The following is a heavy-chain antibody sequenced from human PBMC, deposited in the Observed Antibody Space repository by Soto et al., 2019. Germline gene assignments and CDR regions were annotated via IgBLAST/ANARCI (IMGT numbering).Heavy chain of an antibody. CDR2: ISYDGSNK. Sequence: GSLRLSCAASGFTCRSYAMHWVRQAPGKGLEWVAVISYDGSNKYYADSVKGRFTISRDNSKNTLYLQMNSLRAEDTAVYYCARATGPGGIAAEALDYWGQGTLVTVSS. CDR3: ARATGPGGIAAEALDY. J-gene: IGHJ4*02. D-gene: IGHD6-13*01. V-gene: IGHV3-30-3*01. CDR1: GFTCRSYA.